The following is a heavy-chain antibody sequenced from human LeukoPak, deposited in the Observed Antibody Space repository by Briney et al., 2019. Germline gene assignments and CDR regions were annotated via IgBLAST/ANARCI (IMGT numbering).Heavy chain of an antibody. CDR3: AGTYCGGDCYSNNFDY. CDR1: GGSISSGSYY. D-gene: IGHD2-21*02. J-gene: IGHJ4*02. V-gene: IGHV4-61*02. Sequence: SETLSLTCTVSGGSISSGSYYWSWIRQPAGKGLEWIGRIYTSGSTNYNPSLKSRVTISVDTSKNQFSLKLSSVTAADTAVYYCAGTYCGGDCYSNNFDYWGQGTLVTVSS. CDR2: IYTSGST.